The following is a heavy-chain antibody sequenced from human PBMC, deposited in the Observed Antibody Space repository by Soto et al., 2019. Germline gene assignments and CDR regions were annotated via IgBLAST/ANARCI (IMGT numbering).Heavy chain of an antibody. CDR2: IWYDGSNK. CDR3: ARYEGDCFTHWFDP. Sequence: QVQLVESGGGVVQPGRSLRLSCAASGFTFSSYGMHWVRQAPGKGLEWVAVIWYDGSNKYYADSVKGRFTISRDNSKNALSLQRNRVSAEDTAVYYCARYEGDCFTHWFDPWGQGTLVTVSS. CDR1: GFTFSSYG. J-gene: IGHJ5*02. D-gene: IGHD3-16*01. V-gene: IGHV3-33*01.